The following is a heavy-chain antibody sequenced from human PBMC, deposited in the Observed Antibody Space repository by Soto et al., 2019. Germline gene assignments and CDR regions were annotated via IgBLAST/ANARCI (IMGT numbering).Heavy chain of an antibody. Sequence: GGSLRLSCAASGFTFSNYGMYWVRQAPGKGLEWVSVLYSGGSTKYADSVKGRFTISRDKSKNILYLQMNTLRAEDTAVYYCARDAFIRVADQNYYYGMDVWGQGTTVTVSS. CDR1: GFTFSNYG. V-gene: IGHV3-66*01. J-gene: IGHJ6*02. CDR2: LYSGGST. CDR3: ARDAFIRVADQNYYYGMDV. D-gene: IGHD6-19*01.